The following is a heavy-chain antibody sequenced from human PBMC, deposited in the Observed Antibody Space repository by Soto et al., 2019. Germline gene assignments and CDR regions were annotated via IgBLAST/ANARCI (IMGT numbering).Heavy chain of an antibody. D-gene: IGHD4-17*01. Sequence: QVQLVQSGAEVKKPGSSVKVSCKASGGTFSSYAISWVRQAPGRGLEWMGGVIPIFGTANYAQKFQGRVTITAEESTSTAYMELCSLRSEDSAVYYCARPDMTTVSNNWFDPWGQGTLVTVSS. CDR1: GGTFSSYA. CDR2: VIPIFGTA. CDR3: ARPDMTTVSNNWFDP. V-gene: IGHV1-69*12. J-gene: IGHJ5*02.